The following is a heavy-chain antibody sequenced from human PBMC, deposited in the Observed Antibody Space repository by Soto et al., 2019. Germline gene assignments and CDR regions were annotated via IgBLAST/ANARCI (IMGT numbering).Heavy chain of an antibody. D-gene: IGHD6-13*01. J-gene: IGHJ6*02. Sequence: QVQLVESGGGVVQPGRSLRLSCAASGFTFSSYGMHWVRQAPGKGLEWVAVISYDGSNKYYADSVKGRFTISRDNSKNTLDLEMNSLRAEDTAVYYCAKDSGYSSSWYYYYGMEVWGQGTTVTVSS. V-gene: IGHV3-30*18. CDR1: GFTFSSYG. CDR2: ISYDGSNK. CDR3: AKDSGYSSSWYYYYGMEV.